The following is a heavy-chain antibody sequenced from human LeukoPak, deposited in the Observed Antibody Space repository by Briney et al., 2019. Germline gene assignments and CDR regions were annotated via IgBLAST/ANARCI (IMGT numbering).Heavy chain of an antibody. CDR1: GGSFSGYY. CDR3: ARVVVPAATWFDP. V-gene: IGHV4-34*01. CDR2: INHRGST. J-gene: IGHJ5*02. Sequence: PSETLSLTCAVYGGSFSGYYWSWIRQPPGKGLEWIGEINHRGSTNYNPSLKSRVTISVDTSKNQFSLKLSSVTAADTAVYYCARVVVPAATWFDPWGQGTLVTVSS. D-gene: IGHD2-2*01.